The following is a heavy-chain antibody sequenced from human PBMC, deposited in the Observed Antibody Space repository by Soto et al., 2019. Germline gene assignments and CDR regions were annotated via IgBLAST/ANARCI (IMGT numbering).Heavy chain of an antibody. CDR3: ARDCGSCYSGFDY. V-gene: IGHV3-30-3*01. J-gene: IGHJ4*02. Sequence: GGSLRLSCAASGFTFSSYAMHWVRQAPGKGLEWVAVISYDGSNKYYADSVKGRFTISRDNSKNTLYLQMNSLRAEDTAVYYCARDCGSCYSGFDYWGQGTLVTVS. CDR1: GFTFSSYA. CDR2: ISYDGSNK. D-gene: IGHD2-15*01.